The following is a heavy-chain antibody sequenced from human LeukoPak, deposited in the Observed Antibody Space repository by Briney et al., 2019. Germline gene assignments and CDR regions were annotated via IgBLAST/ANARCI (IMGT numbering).Heavy chain of an antibody. D-gene: IGHD5-12*01. Sequence: PGGSLRLSCAASGFTFSSYSMNWVRQAPGKGLEWVSSISSSSSYIYYADSVKGRFTISRDNAKNSLYLQMNSLRAEDTAVYYCARSGYSGYDYYYYGMDVWGQGTTVTVSS. CDR3: ARSGYSGYDYYYYGMDV. CDR2: ISSSSSYI. V-gene: IGHV3-21*01. J-gene: IGHJ6*02. CDR1: GFTFSSYS.